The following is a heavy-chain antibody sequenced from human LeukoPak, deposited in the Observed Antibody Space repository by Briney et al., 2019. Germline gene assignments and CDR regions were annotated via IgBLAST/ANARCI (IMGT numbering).Heavy chain of an antibody. V-gene: IGHV3-9*01. CDR3: AKPTVAGPVFDY. CDR1: GFTFDDSA. D-gene: IGHD6-19*01. CDR2: ISWNSGSK. J-gene: IGHJ4*02. Sequence: GGSLRLSCAASGFTFDDSAMHWVRQAPGKGLEWVSSISWNSGSKGYAASVKGRFTISRDNAKNSLYLQMDSLRPEDTALYYCAKPTVAGPVFDYWGQGTPVTVSS.